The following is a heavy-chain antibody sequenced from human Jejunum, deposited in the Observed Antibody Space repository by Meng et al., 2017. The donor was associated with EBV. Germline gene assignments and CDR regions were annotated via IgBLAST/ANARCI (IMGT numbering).Heavy chain of an antibody. Sequence: QRQLKESGPGLVKPSGTLSLTCAVSSGSIFSSNWWTWVRQPPGKGLEWIGEIYHSGSTNYNPSLKSRITMSLDKSKNQFSLKLRSVTAADTAVYYCASIHPSIDSWGPGTLVTVPS. J-gene: IGHJ4*02. V-gene: IGHV4-4*02. CDR2: IYHSGST. CDR1: SGSIFSSNW. CDR3: ASIHPSIDS. D-gene: IGHD2-21*01.